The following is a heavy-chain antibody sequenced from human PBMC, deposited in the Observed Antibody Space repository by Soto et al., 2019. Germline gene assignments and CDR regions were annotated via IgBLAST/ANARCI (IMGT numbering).Heavy chain of an antibody. Sequence: GESLKISCKGSGYSFTSNWISWVRQMPGKGLEWMGRIDPSDSYTNYSPSFQGHVTISVDKSISTAYLQWSSLKASDTAMYYCVRRRTSGRGYYGMDVWGQGTTVTVSS. CDR3: VRRRTSGRGYYGMDV. CDR1: GYSFTSNW. D-gene: IGHD2-2*01. J-gene: IGHJ6*02. CDR2: IDPSDSYT. V-gene: IGHV5-10-1*01.